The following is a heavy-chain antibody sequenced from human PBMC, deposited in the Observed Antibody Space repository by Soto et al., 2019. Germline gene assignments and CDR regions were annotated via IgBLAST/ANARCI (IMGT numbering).Heavy chain of an antibody. J-gene: IGHJ6*02. CDR3: AKDLGGDYDFWSGWDYYYYYGMDV. D-gene: IGHD3-3*01. V-gene: IGHV3-23*01. Sequence: EVQLLESGGGLVQPGGSLRLSCAASGFTFSSYAMSWVRQAPGKGLEWVSAISGSGGSTYYADSVKGRFTISRDNSKNTLYLQMISLRAEDTAVYYCAKDLGGDYDFWSGWDYYYYYGMDVWGQGTTVTVSS. CDR2: ISGSGGST. CDR1: GFTFSSYA.